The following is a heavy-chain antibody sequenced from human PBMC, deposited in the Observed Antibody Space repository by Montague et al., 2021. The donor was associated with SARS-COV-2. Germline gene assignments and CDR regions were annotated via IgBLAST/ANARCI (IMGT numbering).Heavy chain of an antibody. J-gene: IGHJ4*02. CDR2: INHRGST. D-gene: IGHD3-22*01. CDR1: DGSFSDYS. V-gene: IGHV4-34*01. Sequence: SETLSLTCAVYDGSFSDYSWTWIRQPPGKGLEWIGEINHRGSTNYNPSLTSRVTISVDTSKTQFSLKMTSVTAAATAVYYCARGRQHTNMVVVVVTGGEYYFDFWGQGTLVAVSS. CDR3: ARGRQHTNMVVVVVTGGEYYFDF.